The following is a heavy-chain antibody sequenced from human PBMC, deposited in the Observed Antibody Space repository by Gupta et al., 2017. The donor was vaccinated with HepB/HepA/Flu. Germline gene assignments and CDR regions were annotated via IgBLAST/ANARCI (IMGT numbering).Heavy chain of an antibody. CDR3: AKDIGDSSSFNYFDY. Sequence: EVQLVESGGGLVQPGRSLRLSCAASVFTFDDYAMHWGRQAPGKGLEWVSGISWNSGSIGYADSVKGRFTISRDNAKNSLYLQMNSLRAEDTALYYCAKDIGDSSSFNYFDYWGQGTLVTVSS. D-gene: IGHD6-13*01. CDR2: ISWNSGSI. CDR1: VFTFDDYA. J-gene: IGHJ4*02. V-gene: IGHV3-9*01.